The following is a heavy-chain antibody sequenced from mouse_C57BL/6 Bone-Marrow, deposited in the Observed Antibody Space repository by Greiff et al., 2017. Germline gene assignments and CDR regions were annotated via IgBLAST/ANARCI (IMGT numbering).Heavy chain of an antibody. J-gene: IGHJ3*01. D-gene: IGHD1-1*01. CDR1: GYTFTSYW. CDR3: ARYYGSCCEFAY. CDR2: IHPNSGST. Sequence: QVQLKQPGAELVKPGASVTLSCKASGYTFTSYWMHWVKQRPGQGLEWIGMIHPNSGSTNYNAKFKSKATLTVDKSSSTAYMQLSSLTSEDSAVYYSARYYGSCCEFAYWGQGTVVTVSA. V-gene: IGHV1-64*01.